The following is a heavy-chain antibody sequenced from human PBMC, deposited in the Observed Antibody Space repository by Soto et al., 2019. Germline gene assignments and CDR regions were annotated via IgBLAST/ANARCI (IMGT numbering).Heavy chain of an antibody. CDR2: IYYSGST. D-gene: IGHD2-15*01. V-gene: IGHV4-39*01. Sequence: QLQLQESGPGLVKPSETLSLTCTVSGGSISSSSYYWGWIRQPPGKGLEWIGSIYYSGSTYYNPSLKSRVTISVDTSKNQFSLKLSSVTAADTAVYYCARPGCGGGSCYFDYWGQGTLVTVSS. CDR3: ARPGCGGGSCYFDY. CDR1: GGSISSSSYY. J-gene: IGHJ4*02.